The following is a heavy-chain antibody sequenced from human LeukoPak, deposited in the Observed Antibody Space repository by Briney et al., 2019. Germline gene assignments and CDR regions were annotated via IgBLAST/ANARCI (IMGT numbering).Heavy chain of an antibody. J-gene: IGHJ4*02. CDR3: ARGMTYYYDSSGLDY. Sequence: ASVKVSCKASGYTFTSYAIHWVRQAPGQGLEWMGWITPSGGTNYPQKFQGRVTMTRDTSISTAYMELSRLRSDDTAVYYCARGMTYYYDSSGLDYWGQGTLVTVSS. V-gene: IGHV1-2*02. CDR2: ITPSGGT. D-gene: IGHD3-22*01. CDR1: GYTFTSYA.